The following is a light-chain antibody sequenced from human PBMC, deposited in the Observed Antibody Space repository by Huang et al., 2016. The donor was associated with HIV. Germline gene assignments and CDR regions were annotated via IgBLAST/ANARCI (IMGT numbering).Light chain of an antibody. CDR1: QEISNY. J-gene: IGKJ2*01. CDR2: DAS. Sequence: DIQMTQSPSSLSASVGDSVTITCQASQEISNYLNWYQQKPGKAPKLRIYDASNLETGVPSRFSGSGSGTDFTFTISSLQPEDTATYYCQQYNNLPTFGQGTKLEIK. CDR3: QQYNNLPT. V-gene: IGKV1-33*01.